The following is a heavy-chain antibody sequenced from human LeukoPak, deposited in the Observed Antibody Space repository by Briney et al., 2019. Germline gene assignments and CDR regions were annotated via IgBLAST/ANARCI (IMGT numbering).Heavy chain of an antibody. CDR2: ISSSSSYI. CDR1: GFTFSSYG. J-gene: IGHJ4*02. CDR3: ARGELSSYYFDY. D-gene: IGHD3-16*02. V-gene: IGHV3-21*01. Sequence: GGSLRLSCAASGFTFSSYGMRWVRQAPGKGLEWVSSISSSSSYIYYADSVKGRFTISRDNAKNSLYLQMNSLRAEDTAVYYCARGELSSYYFDYWGQGTLVTVSS.